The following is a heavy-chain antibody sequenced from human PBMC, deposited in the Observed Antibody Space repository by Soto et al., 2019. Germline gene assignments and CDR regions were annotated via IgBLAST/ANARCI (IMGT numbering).Heavy chain of an antibody. CDR3: SWIADVYHGRLV. CDR2: IKNRGTT. D-gene: IGHD1-1*01. J-gene: IGHJ6*02. Sequence: EVQVVESGGGLVKPGDSLRLSCVVSGLTFSDAWVSWVRQAPGKGLEWLGRIKNRGTTDYPAPVKGRFIISRDDSKNTLYLQMNSLKSEDTAVYYCSWIADVYHGRLVWGQGTTVTVSS. V-gene: IGHV3-15*01. CDR1: GLTFSDAW.